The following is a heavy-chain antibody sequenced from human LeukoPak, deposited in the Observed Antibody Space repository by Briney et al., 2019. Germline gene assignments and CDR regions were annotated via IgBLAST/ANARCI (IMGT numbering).Heavy chain of an antibody. CDR2: IIPIFGTA. D-gene: IGHD2-15*01. CDR1: GGTFSSYA. J-gene: IGHJ4*02. V-gene: IGHV1-69*13. CDR3: ASGGYGQYYFDY. Sequence: SVKVSCKASGGTFSSYAISWVRQAPGQGLEWMGGIIPIFGTANYAQKFQGRVTITADESTRTAYMELSSLRSEDTAVYYCASGGYGQYYFDYWGQGTLVTVSS.